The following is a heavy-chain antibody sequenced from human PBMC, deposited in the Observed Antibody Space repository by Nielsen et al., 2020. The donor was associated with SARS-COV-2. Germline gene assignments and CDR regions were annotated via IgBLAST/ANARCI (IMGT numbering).Heavy chain of an antibody. CDR2: ISSSGSTI. V-gene: IGHV3-11*01. Sequence: GESLKISCAASGFTFSDYYMSWIRQAPGKGLEWVSYISSSGSTIYYADSVKGRFTISRDNAKNSLYLQMNSLRAEDTAVYYCARDGGITIFGVVITGLMDVWGQGTTVTVSS. CDR3: ARDGGITIFGVVITGLMDV. D-gene: IGHD3-3*01. CDR1: GFTFSDYY. J-gene: IGHJ6*02.